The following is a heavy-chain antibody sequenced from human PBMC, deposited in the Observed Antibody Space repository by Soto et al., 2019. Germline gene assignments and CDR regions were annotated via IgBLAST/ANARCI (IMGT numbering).Heavy chain of an antibody. D-gene: IGHD3-10*01. CDR3: ARLSTRDYYYRSGSYYFDY. V-gene: IGHV4-30-2*03. CDR2: IYHSGST. J-gene: IGHJ4*02. CDR1: GGSISSGGYS. Sequence: PSETLSLTCAVSGGSISSGGYSWSWIRQPPGKGLEWIGYIYHSGSTYYNPSLKSRVTISVDTSKNQFSLKLSSVTAADTAVYYCARLSTRDYYYRSGSYYFDYWVQGTLVTVS.